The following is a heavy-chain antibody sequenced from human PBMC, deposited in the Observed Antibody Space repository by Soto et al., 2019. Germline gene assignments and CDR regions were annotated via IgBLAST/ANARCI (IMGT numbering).Heavy chain of an antibody. CDR2: IYYSGST. J-gene: IGHJ6*02. V-gene: IGHV4-30-4*01. Sequence: QVQLQESGPGLVKPSQTLSLTCTVSGGSFSSGDYYWSWIRQPPGKGLEWIGNIYYSGSTYYNPSLKSRVTISLDTSKNQVSLNLSSVTAADTAVYYCARDSTSYDFWSGYYTPYYYGMDVWGQGTTVTVSS. D-gene: IGHD3-3*01. CDR1: GGSFSSGDYY. CDR3: ARDSTSYDFWSGYYTPYYYGMDV.